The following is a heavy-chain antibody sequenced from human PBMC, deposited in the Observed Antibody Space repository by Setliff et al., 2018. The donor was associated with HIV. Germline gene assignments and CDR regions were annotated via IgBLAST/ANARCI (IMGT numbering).Heavy chain of an antibody. D-gene: IGHD1-26*01. V-gene: IGHV4-59*01. Sequence: PSETLSLTCIVSGASISSDTWSCIRQPPGKGLQWIGFIYNSEMFNYNPSLKSRVSMSLDTSKKQFSLKLTSVTAADTAVYYCARGGTSSNWFDPWGQGTLVTVSS. J-gene: IGHJ5*02. CDR1: GASISSDT. CDR2: IYNSEMF. CDR3: ARGGTSSNWFDP.